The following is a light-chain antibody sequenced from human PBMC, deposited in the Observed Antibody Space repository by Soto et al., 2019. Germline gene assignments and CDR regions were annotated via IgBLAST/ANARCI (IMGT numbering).Light chain of an antibody. CDR3: QQYDSYSPT. CDR1: QSINNW. CDR2: DAS. V-gene: IGKV1-5*01. Sequence: DIQMTQDPSTLSASVGDRVTITFRASQSINNWLAWYQQKPGKAPNLLIYDASSLVSGVPSRFSGSGSGTEFTLTISSLQPDDFATYHCQQYDSYSPTFGQGTKVDIK. J-gene: IGKJ1*01.